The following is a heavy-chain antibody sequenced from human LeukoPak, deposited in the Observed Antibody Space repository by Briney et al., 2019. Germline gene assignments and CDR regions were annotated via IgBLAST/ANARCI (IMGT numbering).Heavy chain of an antibody. J-gene: IGHJ4*02. CDR2: FYHGGST. CDR3: ARQYAL. D-gene: IGHD2-2*01. V-gene: IGHV4-38-2*02. Sequence: SETLSLTCTVSGYSISTGYYWDWIRQPPGKGLEWIGTFYHGGSTYYNPSLKSRVTISVDTSKNQFSLNLTSVTAADTAVYYCARQYALWGQGTLVTVSS. CDR1: GYSISTGYY.